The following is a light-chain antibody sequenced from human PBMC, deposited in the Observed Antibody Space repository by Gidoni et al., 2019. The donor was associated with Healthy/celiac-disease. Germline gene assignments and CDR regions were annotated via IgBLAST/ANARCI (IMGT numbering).Light chain of an antibody. CDR1: QSISSY. V-gene: IGKV1-39*01. CDR2: AAS. Sequence: DIELTQSPSALSGSVGDRVTLTCRASQSISSYLHWYQHKPGKAPKLLVYAASSLQSRVPSSFSGCGAGTVFTLTISSLHSEDFASYHRNQSYTTLYSFGHXTKLEIK. J-gene: IGKJ2*03. CDR3: NQSYTTLYS.